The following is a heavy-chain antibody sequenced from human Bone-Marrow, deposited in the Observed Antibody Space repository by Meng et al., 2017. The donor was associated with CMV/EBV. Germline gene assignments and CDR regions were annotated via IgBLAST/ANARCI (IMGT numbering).Heavy chain of an antibody. V-gene: IGHV3-66*04. J-gene: IGHJ4*02. D-gene: IGHD1-26*01. Sequence: GESLKISCAASGFTVNNNCMSWVRQAPGKELEWVSTLYSGGSTYYADSVKGQFTISRDNSKNTLYLQMNSLRAEDTAVYYCARHRSGGDSEFDYWGPGALVTGSS. CDR3: ARHRSGGDSEFDY. CDR2: LYSGGST. CDR1: GFTVNNNC.